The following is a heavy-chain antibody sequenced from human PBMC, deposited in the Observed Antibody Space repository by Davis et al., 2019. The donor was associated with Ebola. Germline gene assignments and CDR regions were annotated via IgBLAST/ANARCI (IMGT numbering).Heavy chain of an antibody. D-gene: IGHD6-13*01. V-gene: IGHV5-51*01. CDR1: GYSFTSYW. CDR2: IYPGDSDT. J-gene: IGHJ4*02. CDR3: ARPYIPRIAAAHFDY. Sequence: PGGSLRLSCKGSGYSFTSYWIGWVRQMPGKGLEWMGIIYPGDSDTRYSPSFQGQVTISADKSISTAYLQWSSLKASDTAMYYCARPYIPRIAAAHFDYWGQGTLVTVSS.